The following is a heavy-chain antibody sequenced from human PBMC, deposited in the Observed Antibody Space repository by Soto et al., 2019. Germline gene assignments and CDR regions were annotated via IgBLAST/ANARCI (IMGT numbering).Heavy chain of an antibody. CDR1: GFTFSTYA. D-gene: IGHD3-10*01. CDR2: IKSSGSPT. Sequence: EVQLLESGGGWVQPGGSLRLSRAASGFTFSTYAMTWVRLAPGRGLEWVLGIKSSGSPTDYPESVKGRFTISRDNLMNTLFLDMNGLRAEDTAIYYCAKTPRGGASGDWYFDLWGRGTLVTVSS. CDR3: AKTPRGGASGDWYFDL. J-gene: IGHJ2*01. V-gene: IGHV3-23*05.